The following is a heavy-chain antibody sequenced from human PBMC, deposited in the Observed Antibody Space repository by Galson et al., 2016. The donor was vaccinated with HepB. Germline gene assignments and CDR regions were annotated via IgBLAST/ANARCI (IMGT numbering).Heavy chain of an antibody. J-gene: IGHJ4*02. D-gene: IGHD3-3*01. CDR3: ARVGRLDFWSGYYVPPFDY. CDR2: IYYSGNT. Sequence: ETLSLTCTVSGGSVSSGSYYWSWIRQPPGEGLEWIGYIYYSGNTNYNPSLKSRVTISIDTSNNQFSLKLSSVTAADTAVYYCARVGRLDFWSGYYVPPFDYWGRGTLVTVSS. V-gene: IGHV4-61*01. CDR1: GGSVSSGSYY.